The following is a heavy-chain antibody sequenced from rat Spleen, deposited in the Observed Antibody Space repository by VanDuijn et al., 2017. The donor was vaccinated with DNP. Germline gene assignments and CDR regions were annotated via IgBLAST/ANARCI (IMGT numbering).Heavy chain of an antibody. CDR3: AKAGGYSPWYFDY. J-gene: IGHJ2*01. V-gene: IGHV5-20*01. D-gene: IGHD1-11*01. Sequence: EVQLVESGGGLVQPGRSLKLSCAASGFTFSDYYMAWVRQAPTKGLEWVAYISYDGGSPNYGDSVKGRFTISRDNAKSTLYLQMNSLRSEETATYYCAKAGGYSPWYFDYWGQGVMVTVSS. CDR1: GFTFSDYY. CDR2: ISYDGGSP.